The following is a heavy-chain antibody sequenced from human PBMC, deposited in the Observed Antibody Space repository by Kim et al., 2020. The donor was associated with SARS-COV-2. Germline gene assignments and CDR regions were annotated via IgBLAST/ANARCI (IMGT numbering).Heavy chain of an antibody. CDR3: ARHLYSSSSDDFDY. D-gene: IGHD6-6*01. J-gene: IGHJ4*02. V-gene: IGHV4-39*01. Sequence: TPSLKSRVTISVDTSKNQFSLKLSSVTAADTAVYYCARHLYSSSSDDFDYWGQGTLVTVSS.